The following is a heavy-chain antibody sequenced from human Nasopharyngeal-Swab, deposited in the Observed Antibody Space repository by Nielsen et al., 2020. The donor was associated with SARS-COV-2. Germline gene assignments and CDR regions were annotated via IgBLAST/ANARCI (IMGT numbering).Heavy chain of an antibody. V-gene: IGHV1-8*01. Sequence: ASVKVSCKASGYTFTSYDINWVRQATGQGLEWMGWMNPNSGNTGYAQKFQGRVTMTRNTSISTAYMELSSLRSEDTAVYYCARGLRNTMVVVVITIGRYWFDPWGQGTLVTVSS. CDR1: GYTFTSYD. D-gene: IGHD3-22*01. J-gene: IGHJ5*02. CDR2: MNPNSGNT. CDR3: ARGLRNTMVVVVITIGRYWFDP.